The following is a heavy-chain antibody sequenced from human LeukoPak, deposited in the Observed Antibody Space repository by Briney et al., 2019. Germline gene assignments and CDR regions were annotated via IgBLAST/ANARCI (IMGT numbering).Heavy chain of an antibody. J-gene: IGHJ1*01. CDR3: ANDIVVVPAARFAEYFQH. CDR1: GFTFSSYA. Sequence: GGSLRLSCAASGFTFSSYAMSWVRQAPGKGLEWVSAISGSGGSTYYADSVKGRFTISRDNSKNTLYLQMNSLRAEDTAVYYCANDIVVVPAARFAEYFQHWGQGTLVTVSS. D-gene: IGHD2-2*01. CDR2: ISGSGGST. V-gene: IGHV3-23*01.